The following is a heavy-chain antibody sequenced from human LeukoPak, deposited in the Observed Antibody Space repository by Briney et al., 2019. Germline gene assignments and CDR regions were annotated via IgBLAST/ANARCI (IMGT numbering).Heavy chain of an antibody. CDR3: AGSPPAKAAAGFAY. V-gene: IGHV4-31*02. J-gene: IGHJ4*02. CDR2: IYYSGST. D-gene: IGHD6-13*01. Sequence: SETLSLTCIVSGGSISSGGYYWSWIRQHPGKGLEWIGYIYYSGSTYYNPSLESRVTISVDTSKNQFSLKLSSVTAADTAVYSWAGSPPAKAAAGFAYGGQGPLVTVS. CDR1: GGSISSGGYY.